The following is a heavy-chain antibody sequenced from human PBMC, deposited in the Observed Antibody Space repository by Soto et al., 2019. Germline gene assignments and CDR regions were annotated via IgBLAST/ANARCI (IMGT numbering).Heavy chain of an antibody. CDR3: ARYRTGIVGATLELRKLGDAFDI. V-gene: IGHV3-53*01. D-gene: IGHD1-26*01. Sequence: GGSLRLSCAASGFTVSSNYMSWVRQAPGKGLEWVSVIYSGGSTYYADSVKGRFTISRDNSKNTLYLQMNSLRAEDTAVYYCARYRTGIVGATLELRKLGDAFDIWGQGTMVTVSS. CDR1: GFTVSSNY. J-gene: IGHJ3*02. CDR2: IYSGGST.